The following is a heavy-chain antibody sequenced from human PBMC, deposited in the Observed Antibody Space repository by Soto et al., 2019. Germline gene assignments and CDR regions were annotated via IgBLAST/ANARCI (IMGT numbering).Heavy chain of an antibody. D-gene: IGHD2-2*01. CDR3: AIHPFFPGYCSSTGCPMRGQYSYYMDF. J-gene: IGHJ6*03. V-gene: IGHV5-51*01. CDR1: GYSFTSYW. Sequence: GESLKISCKGSGYSFTSYWIGWARQMPGKGLEWMGIIYPGDSDTRYSPSFQGQVTISADKSISTAYLQWSSLKASDTAMYYCAIHPFFPGYCSSTGCPMRGQYSYYMDFWGKGTTVTVSS. CDR2: IYPGDSDT.